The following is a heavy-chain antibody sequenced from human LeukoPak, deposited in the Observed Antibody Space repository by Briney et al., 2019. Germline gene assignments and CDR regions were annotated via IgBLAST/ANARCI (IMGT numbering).Heavy chain of an antibody. V-gene: IGHV3-74*01. CDR3: AREVDWFDP. CDR2: IISDGSSA. CDR1: GFTFSSYW. Sequence: GGSLRLSCVASGFTFSSYWMHWVRQGPGKGLVWVSHIISDGSSATYADSVKGRFTVSRDNAKNTMYLQMSSLRAEDPAVYYCAREVDWFDPWGQGTLVTVSS. J-gene: IGHJ5*02.